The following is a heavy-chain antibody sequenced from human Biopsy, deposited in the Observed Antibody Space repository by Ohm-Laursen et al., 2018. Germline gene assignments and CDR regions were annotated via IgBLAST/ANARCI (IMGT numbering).Heavy chain of an antibody. J-gene: IGHJ4*02. CDR3: SRERQFRFLEGAFDY. Sequence: PGTLSLTCTASGGSISDDYWNWIRQPPGKGLQVIGYISSGGRAKYNPSLKSRLTISLDTSKNQLSLRLSSVTAADSAIYYCSRERQFRFLEGAFDYWGQGILVTVSS. V-gene: IGHV4-59*01. D-gene: IGHD3-3*01. CDR1: GGSISDDY. CDR2: ISSGGRA.